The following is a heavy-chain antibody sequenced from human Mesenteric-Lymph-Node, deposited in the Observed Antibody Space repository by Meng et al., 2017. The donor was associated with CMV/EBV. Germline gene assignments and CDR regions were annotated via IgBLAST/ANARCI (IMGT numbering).Heavy chain of an antibody. CDR2: IYWDDDE. D-gene: IGHD5-12*01. V-gene: IGHV2-5*02. CDR3: AHTGIGGYDRYFDY. J-gene: IGHJ4*02. Sequence: SGSSLSTYQVGVGWIRQPPGKALEWLALIYWDDDERYSPSLKSRLTITKDTSKNQVVLTMTNTDREDTATYYCAHTGIGGYDRYFDYWGQGTLVTVSS. CDR1: GSSLSTYQVG.